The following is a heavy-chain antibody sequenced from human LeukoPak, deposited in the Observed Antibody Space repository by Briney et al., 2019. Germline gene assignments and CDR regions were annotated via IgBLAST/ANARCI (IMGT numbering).Heavy chain of an antibody. CDR1: GFTLSDYK. V-gene: IGHV3-64*01. J-gene: IGHJ4*02. CDR3: AREIYGPGNLPYDC. CDR2: LSGNGINT. D-gene: IGHD2/OR15-2a*01. Sequence: PGGSPRLSCAASGFTLSDYKMHWVRQAPGKGLEFVSALSGNGINTYYANSVKGRFTISRDNSKNTLYLQMGSLRPEDMAVYYCAREIYGPGNLPYDCWGQGTLVTVSS.